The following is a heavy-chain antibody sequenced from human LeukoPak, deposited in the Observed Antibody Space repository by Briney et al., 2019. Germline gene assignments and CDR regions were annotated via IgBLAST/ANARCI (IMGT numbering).Heavy chain of an antibody. V-gene: IGHV3-23*01. CDR3: AKDSDSGDYAWFDP. J-gene: IGHJ5*02. Sequence: GGSLRLSCAASGFTFSSYAMSWVRQATGKGLEGVSAISGSGGSTYYADSVKGRFTISRHHSKNTLYLQMNSLIAEDTAVYYCAKDSDSGDYAWFDPWGQGTLVTVSS. CDR1: GFTFSSYA. D-gene: IGHD4-17*01. CDR2: ISGSGGST.